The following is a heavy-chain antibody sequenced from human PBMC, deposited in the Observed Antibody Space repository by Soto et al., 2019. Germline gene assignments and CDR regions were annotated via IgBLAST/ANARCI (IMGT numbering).Heavy chain of an antibody. J-gene: IGHJ6*02. CDR3: AITSYYYDSRGYRGYYYYGRDV. V-gene: IGHV3-30-3*01. CDR1: GFTFSSYA. Sequence: PGGSLILSCAASGFTFSSYAMHWVRQAPGKGLEWVAVISYDGSNKYYADSVKGRFTISRDNSKNTLYLQMNSLRAEDTAVYYCAITSYYYDSRGYRGYYYYGRDVWGQGTKVTVS. CDR2: ISYDGSNK. D-gene: IGHD3-22*01.